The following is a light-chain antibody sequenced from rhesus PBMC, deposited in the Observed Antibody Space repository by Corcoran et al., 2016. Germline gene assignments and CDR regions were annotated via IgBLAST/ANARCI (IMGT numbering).Light chain of an antibody. J-gene: IGKJ1*01. CDR1: QGLSSY. V-gene: IGKV1-28*01. CDR3: LQHNSYPWT. CDR2: GAS. Sequence: DIQMTQSPSSLSASVGDRVTISCQASQGLSSYLNWFQQKPGKAPKLLIYGASSLESGVHSRFCGSGSGKEFTLTISSLQAEDFAAYYCLQHNSYPWTFGQGTKVEIK.